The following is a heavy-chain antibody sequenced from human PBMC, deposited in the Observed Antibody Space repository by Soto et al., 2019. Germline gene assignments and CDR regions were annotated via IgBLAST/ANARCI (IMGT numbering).Heavy chain of an antibody. CDR2: INHSGST. J-gene: IGHJ4*02. CDR3: ASSEGSTGVVITHFDY. Sequence: SETLSLTCAVYGGSFSGYYWSWIRQPPGKGLEWIGEINHSGSTNYNPSLKSRVTISVDTSKNQFSLKLSSVTAADTAVYYCASSEGSTGVVITHFDYWGQGTLVTVSS. D-gene: IGHD3-22*01. V-gene: IGHV4-34*01. CDR1: GGSFSGYY.